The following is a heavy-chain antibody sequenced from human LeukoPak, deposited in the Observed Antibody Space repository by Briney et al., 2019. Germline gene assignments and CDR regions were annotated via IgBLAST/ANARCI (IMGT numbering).Heavy chain of an antibody. V-gene: IGHV1-69*06. Sequence: SVKVSCKASGGTFSSYAISWARQAPGQGLEWMGGIIPIFGTANYAQKFQGRVTITADKSTSTAYMELSSLRSEDTAVYYCARATTVTSTRDPTRYYGMDVWGKGTTVTVSS. CDR3: ARATTVTSTRDPTRYYGMDV. CDR2: IIPIFGTA. J-gene: IGHJ6*04. D-gene: IGHD4-17*01. CDR1: GGTFSSYA.